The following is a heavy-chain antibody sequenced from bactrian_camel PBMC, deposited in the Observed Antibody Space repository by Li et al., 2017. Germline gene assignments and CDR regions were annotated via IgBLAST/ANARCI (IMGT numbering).Heavy chain of an antibody. CDR2: VDRGGAT. D-gene: IGHD7*01. Sequence: HVQLVESGGGSVQAGGSLRLSCAASGVTSSSRYCMGWFRQAPGKERERVATVDRGGATIYADSVKGRFTVSRSNDKNTLSLEMNTLKPEDTAMYYCSASARYTYTDCRELDSYKYWGQGTQVT. CDR1: GVTSSSRYC. V-gene: IGHV3S55*01. CDR3: SASARYTYTDCRELDSYKY. J-gene: IGHJ4*01.